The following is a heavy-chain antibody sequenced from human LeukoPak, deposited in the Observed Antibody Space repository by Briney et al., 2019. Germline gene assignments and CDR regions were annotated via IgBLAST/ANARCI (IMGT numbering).Heavy chain of an antibody. CDR2: ISSSSSYI. V-gene: IGHV3-21*01. Sequence: PGGSLRLSCAASGFTFSSYSMNWVRQAPGKGLEWVSSISSSSSYIYYADSVKGRFTISRDNAKNSLYLQMNSLRAEDTAVYYCARSSYYDFWSGYYTGKWYFDCWGQGTLVTVSS. J-gene: IGHJ4*02. CDR1: GFTFSSYS. D-gene: IGHD3-3*01. CDR3: ARSSYYDFWSGYYTGKWYFDC.